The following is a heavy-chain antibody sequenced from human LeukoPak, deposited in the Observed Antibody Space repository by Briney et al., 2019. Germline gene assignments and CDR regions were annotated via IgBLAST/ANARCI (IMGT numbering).Heavy chain of an antibody. D-gene: IGHD2-15*01. V-gene: IGHV3-21*01. J-gene: IGHJ3*01. CDR2: ISGSSSDI. Sequence: GGSLRLSCAASGFTFSSFRMNWVRQAPGKGLEWVSSISGSSSDIYYADSVKGRFPISRDNAKNSLYLQMNSLGAEDTALYYCARDRGGSSQLGDAFDVWGQGTMVSVSS. CDR1: GFTFSSFR. CDR3: ARDRGGSSQLGDAFDV.